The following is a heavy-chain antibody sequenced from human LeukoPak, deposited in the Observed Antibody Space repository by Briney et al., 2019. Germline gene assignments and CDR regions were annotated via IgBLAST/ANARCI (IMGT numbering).Heavy chain of an antibody. J-gene: IGHJ6*03. CDR3: ARVGCSSTSCYPLMDV. V-gene: IGHV4-34*01. D-gene: IGHD2-2*01. CDR1: GGSFSGYY. Sequence: PSETLSLTCVVYGGSFSGYYWNWIRQSPGKGLEWIGEIYHSGSTNYNPSLKSRVTISVDKSKNQFSLKLSSVTAADTAVYYCARVGCSSTSCYPLMDVWGKGTTVTVSS. CDR2: IYHSGST.